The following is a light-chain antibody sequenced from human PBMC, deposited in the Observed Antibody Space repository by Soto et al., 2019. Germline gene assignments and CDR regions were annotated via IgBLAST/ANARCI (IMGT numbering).Light chain of an antibody. CDR1: HSVTTH. J-gene: IGKJ5*01. V-gene: IGKV3-11*01. CDR2: DAS. CDR3: QQRSDSIT. Sequence: EIVWTQYNATLSLSHGARATLSCWASHSVTTHLAWFQQRPGQTPRLLIYDASTRAPGIPARFSGRGSGADFTLTISSLEPEDFAVYYCQQRSDSITFCHGTLLEV.